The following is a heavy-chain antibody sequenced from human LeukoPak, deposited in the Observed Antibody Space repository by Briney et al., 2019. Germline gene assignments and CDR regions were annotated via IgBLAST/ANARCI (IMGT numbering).Heavy chain of an antibody. CDR1: GGTFSSYA. CDR3: ARDHCSGGSCYSGIYYYYYGRDV. CDR2: IIPIFGTA. Sequence: SVKVSCKASGGTFSSYAISWVRPAPGQGLEWMGGIIPIFGTANYAQKFQGRVTITADESTSTAYMELSSLSSEDTAVYYCARDHCSGGSCYSGIYYYYYGRDVWGQGTTVTVSS. J-gene: IGHJ6*02. V-gene: IGHV1-69*13. D-gene: IGHD2-15*01.